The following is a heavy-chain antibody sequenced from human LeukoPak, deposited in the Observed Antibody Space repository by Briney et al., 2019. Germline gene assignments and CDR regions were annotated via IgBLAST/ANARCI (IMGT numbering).Heavy chain of an antibody. Sequence: GGSLRLSCAASGFTFSSYAMSWVRQAPGKGLEWVSGITENGDNTYYTDSVKGRFTISRDNSKNTLFLQMNSLRAEDTAVYYCAKRDSSGSYEGDYWGQGTLVTVSS. D-gene: IGHD1-26*01. CDR3: AKRDSSGSYEGDY. J-gene: IGHJ4*02. V-gene: IGHV3-23*01. CDR2: ITENGDNT. CDR1: GFTFSSYA.